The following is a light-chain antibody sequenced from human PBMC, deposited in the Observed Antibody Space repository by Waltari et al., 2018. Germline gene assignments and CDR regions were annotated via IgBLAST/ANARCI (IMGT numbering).Light chain of an antibody. Sequence: QSVLTQPPSVSGAPGQRVTISCTGSSSNIGAGYDVPWYQQLPGTAPKLLIYGNSNRPSGIPDRVSGSKSGTTASRAITGLQAEDEADYYCQSYDSSLSGSVVFGGGTKLTVL. V-gene: IGLV1-40*01. CDR1: SSNIGAGYD. CDR3: QSYDSSLSGSVV. J-gene: IGLJ2*01. CDR2: GNS.